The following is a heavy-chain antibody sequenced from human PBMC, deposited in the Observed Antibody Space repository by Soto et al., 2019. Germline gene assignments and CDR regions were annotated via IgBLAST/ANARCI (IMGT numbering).Heavy chain of an antibody. CDR1: GFTFSGSA. CDR3: TRQNAHYDPRYYYYYGMDV. D-gene: IGHD3-22*01. Sequence: EVQLVESGGGLVQPGGSLKLSCAASGFTFSGSAMHWVRQASGKGLEWVGRIRSKANSYATAYAASVKGRFTISRDDSKNTAYLQMNSLKTEDTAVYYCTRQNAHYDPRYYYYYGMDVWGQGTTVTVSS. CDR2: IRSKANSYAT. J-gene: IGHJ6*02. V-gene: IGHV3-73*02.